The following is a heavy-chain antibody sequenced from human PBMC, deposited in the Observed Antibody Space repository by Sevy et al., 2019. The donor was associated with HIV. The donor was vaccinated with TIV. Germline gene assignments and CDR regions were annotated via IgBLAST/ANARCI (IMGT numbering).Heavy chain of an antibody. CDR1: GFTVSSNY. Sequence: GGCLRLSCAASGFTVSSNYMSWVRQAPGKGLEGVSVIYSGGSTYYADSVKGRFTISRDNSKNTLYLQMNSLRAQDTAVYYCAREPVAVTATYYYYYGMDVWGQGTTVTVSS. D-gene: IGHD2-21*02. V-gene: IGHV3-53*01. J-gene: IGHJ6*02. CDR3: AREPVAVTATYYYYYGMDV. CDR2: IYSGGST.